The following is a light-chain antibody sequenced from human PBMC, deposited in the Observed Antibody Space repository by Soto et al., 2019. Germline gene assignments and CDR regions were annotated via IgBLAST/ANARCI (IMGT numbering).Light chain of an antibody. CDR1: SSDVGGYNY. CDR2: EVS. CDR3: SSYAGSNKWRV. J-gene: IGLJ1*01. V-gene: IGLV2-8*01. Sequence: QSALTQPPSASGSPGQSVTISCTGTSSDVGGYNYVSWYQQHPGKVPKLMIYEVSKRPSGVPDRFSGSKSGNTASLTVSGLQAEDEADYYCSSYAGSNKWRVFGTGTKLTVL.